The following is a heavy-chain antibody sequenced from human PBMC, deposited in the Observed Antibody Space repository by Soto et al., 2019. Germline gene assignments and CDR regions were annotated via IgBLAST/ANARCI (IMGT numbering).Heavy chain of an antibody. CDR3: AKACDTAMVRGYYGMDV. CDR2: ISWDGGST. J-gene: IGHJ6*02. Sequence: PGGSLRLSCGVSGFTFADYDMNWVRQAPGKGLEWVSLISWDGGSTYYADSVKGRFTNSRDNIKNALYQQMNSLRAEDTALYYCAKACDTAMVRGYYGMDVWGQGTTVTVSS. CDR1: GFTFADYD. D-gene: IGHD5-18*01. V-gene: IGHV3-43D*04.